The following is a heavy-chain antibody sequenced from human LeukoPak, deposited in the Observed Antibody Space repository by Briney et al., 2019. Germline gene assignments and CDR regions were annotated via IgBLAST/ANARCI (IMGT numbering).Heavy chain of an antibody. J-gene: IGHJ6*03. CDR1: GFTFSSYG. D-gene: IGHD6-6*01. CDR2: IRYDGSNK. Sequence: GGSLRLSCAASGFTFSSYGMHWVRQAPGKGLEWVAFIRYDGSNKYYADSVKGRFTISRDNSKNTLYLQMNSLRAEDTAVYYCAKPSKPSIAAREYYYYYMDVWGKGTTVTVSS. CDR3: AKPSKPSIAAREYYYYYMDV. V-gene: IGHV3-30*02.